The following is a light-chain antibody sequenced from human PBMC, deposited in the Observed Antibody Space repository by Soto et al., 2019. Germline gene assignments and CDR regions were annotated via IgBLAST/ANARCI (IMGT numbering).Light chain of an antibody. Sequence: QSALTQPASVSGSPGQSITISCTGTSSDVGSYNLVSWYQQRPGKAPKLMIYEGSKRPSGVSNRFSGSKSGNTASLTISGLQAEDEADYYCCSYAGSSTYVFGNGTKVTVL. CDR3: CSYAGSSTYV. CDR2: EGS. J-gene: IGLJ1*01. V-gene: IGLV2-23*01. CDR1: SSDVGSYNL.